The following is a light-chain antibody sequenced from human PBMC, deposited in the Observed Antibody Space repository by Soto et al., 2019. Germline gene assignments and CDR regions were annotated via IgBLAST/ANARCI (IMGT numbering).Light chain of an antibody. J-gene: IGKJ4*01. CDR1: QSVLYSSNNKNY. Sequence: DIVMTQSPDSLAVSLGERATINCKSSQSVLYSSNNKNYLAWYQQKAGQPPKLLIYWASTRESGVPDRFSGSGSGTDFTLTISSLQAEDVAVYYCQQYYSTPLTFGGGTTVEIK. CDR3: QQYYSTPLT. CDR2: WAS. V-gene: IGKV4-1*01.